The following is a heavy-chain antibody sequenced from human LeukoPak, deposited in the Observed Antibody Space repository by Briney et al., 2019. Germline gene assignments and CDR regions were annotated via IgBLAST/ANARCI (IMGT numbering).Heavy chain of an antibody. J-gene: IGHJ4*02. CDR1: GFTVSDNY. V-gene: IGHV3-53*01. CDR3: ARDREPGTSASRFDY. D-gene: IGHD2-8*02. CDR2: VYSGDNT. Sequence: GGSLRLSCAASGFTVSDNYMSWVRQAPGKGLEWVSVVYSGDNTYYADSVKGRFTISRDNSKNTLYLQMNSLRAEDTAVYYCARDREPGTSASRFDYWGQGTLVTASS.